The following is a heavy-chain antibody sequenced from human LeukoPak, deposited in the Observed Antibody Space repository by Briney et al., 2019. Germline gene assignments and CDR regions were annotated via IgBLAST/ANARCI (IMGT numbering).Heavy chain of an antibody. Sequence: GGSLRLSCAASGFTFSSYAMSWVRQAPGKGLEWVSGISGSGGSTYYADSVKGRFTISRDNSKNTLYLQINSLGAEDTAIYYCVSVVIYFDYWGQGTLVTVSS. CDR1: GFTFSSYA. V-gene: IGHV3-23*01. CDR3: VSVVIYFDY. CDR2: ISGSGGST. J-gene: IGHJ4*02. D-gene: IGHD2-15*01.